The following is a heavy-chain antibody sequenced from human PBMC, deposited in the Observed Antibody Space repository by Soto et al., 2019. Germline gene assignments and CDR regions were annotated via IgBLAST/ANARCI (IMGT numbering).Heavy chain of an antibody. CDR2: SYYSGST. J-gene: IGHJ4*02. Sequence: QVQLQESGPGLVKPSETLSLTCTVSGGSISSYYWSWIRQSPGKGLEWIGYSYYSGSTNYNPSLKSRVTISVDTSKNQSSLKLSSVTAADTAVYYCARRYGYGYARDWGQGTLVTVSS. V-gene: IGHV4-59*08. CDR1: GGSISSYY. D-gene: IGHD5-18*01. CDR3: ARRYGYGYARD.